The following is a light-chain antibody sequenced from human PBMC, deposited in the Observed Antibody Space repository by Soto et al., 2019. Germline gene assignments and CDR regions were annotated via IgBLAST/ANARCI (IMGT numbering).Light chain of an antibody. J-gene: IGLJ1*01. CDR3: SSYISSSTYV. CDR1: SSDIGRYNY. V-gene: IGLV2-14*01. CDR2: DVS. Sequence: QSVLTKPASVSGSPGQSITISCIRTSSDIGRYNYVSWYQQYPGKAPKFMIYDVSNRPSGVSNRFSGSKSGNTASLTISGLQAEDEADYYCSSYISSSTYVFGTGTKVTVL.